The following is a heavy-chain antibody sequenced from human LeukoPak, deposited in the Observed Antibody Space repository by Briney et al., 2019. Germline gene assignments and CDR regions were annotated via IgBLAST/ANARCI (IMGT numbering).Heavy chain of an antibody. Sequence: PGGSLRPSCAASGFTVSSDYMTWVRQAPGKGLEWVSIIYSADTTYYADSVRGRFTISRDNSKNTLYLQMNSLRAEDSAVYYCAREDRWMGGFDYWGQGTLVTVSS. V-gene: IGHV3-66*01. CDR3: AREDRWMGGFDY. CDR2: IYSADTT. J-gene: IGHJ4*02. D-gene: IGHD2-15*01. CDR1: GFTVSSDY.